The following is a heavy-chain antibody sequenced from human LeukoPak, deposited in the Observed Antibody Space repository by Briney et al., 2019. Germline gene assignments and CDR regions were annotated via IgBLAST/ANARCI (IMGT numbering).Heavy chain of an antibody. CDR3: AKEGGYDFWSGYLVY. CDR2: ISGSGGST. D-gene: IGHD3-3*01. J-gene: IGHJ4*02. CDR1: GGSISSGGYY. Sequence: PSETLSLTCTVSGGSISSGGYYWSWVRQAPGKGLEWVSVISGSGGSTSNADSVKGRFTISRDNSKNTLYLQMNSLRAEDTAVYYCAKEGGYDFWSGYLVYWGQGTLVTVSS. V-gene: IGHV3-23*01.